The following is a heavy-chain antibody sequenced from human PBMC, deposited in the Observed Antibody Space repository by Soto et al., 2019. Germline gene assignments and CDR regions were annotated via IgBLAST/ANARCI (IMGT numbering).Heavy chain of an antibody. J-gene: IGHJ3*02. CDR1: GYSFTGYW. D-gene: IGHD2-15*01. V-gene: IGHV5-51*01. Sequence: GESLKISCKGSGYSFTGYWIGWVRQMPGKGLEWMGIIYPGDSDTRYSPSFQGQVTISADKSISTAYLQWSSLKASDTAMYYCARVSFYCSGGSCYPDAFDIWGQGTMVTVSS. CDR3: ARVSFYCSGGSCYPDAFDI. CDR2: IYPGDSDT.